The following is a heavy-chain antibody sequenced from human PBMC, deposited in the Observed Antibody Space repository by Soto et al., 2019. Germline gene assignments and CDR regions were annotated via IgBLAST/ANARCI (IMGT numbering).Heavy chain of an antibody. V-gene: IGHV3-30*18. CDR1: GFTFSDYA. D-gene: IGHD6-19*01. CDR2: VYHDGRNT. CDR3: AKGGRQWLVTSDFNY. J-gene: IGHJ4*02. Sequence: VQLVESGGGVVQPGRSLRLSCAASGFTFSDYAMHWVRQAPGKGLEWVAVVYHDGRNTHYADSVKGRFPISRDSSKNTVSLDMTSLRAEDTAVYYCAKGGRQWLVTSDFNYWGQGALLTVSS.